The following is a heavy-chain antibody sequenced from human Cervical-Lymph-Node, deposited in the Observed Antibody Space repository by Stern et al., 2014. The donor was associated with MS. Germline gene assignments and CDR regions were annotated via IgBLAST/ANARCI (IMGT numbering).Heavy chain of an antibody. D-gene: IGHD3-10*01. CDR1: GFNFSSYA. Sequence: VQLVESGGGVVQPGRALRLSCAATGFNFSSYAMQWVRQVPGKGLEWLAVISYDGSKAYYAESVKGRFTVSRDNSKNTLFLQVNSLKPEDTAEYYCARDLVWFGELDWGAMDVWGHGTTVTVSS. V-gene: IGHV3-30-3*01. J-gene: IGHJ6*02. CDR3: ARDLVWFGELDWGAMDV. CDR2: ISYDGSKA.